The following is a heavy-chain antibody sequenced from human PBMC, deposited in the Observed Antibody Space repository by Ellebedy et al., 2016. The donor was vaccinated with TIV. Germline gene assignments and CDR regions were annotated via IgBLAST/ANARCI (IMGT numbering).Heavy chain of an antibody. CDR3: ARGVSYYHDSSGYGTV. CDR2: INSDGSDT. Sequence: GGSLRLSXAASGFTFSSYWMNWVRQAPGKGLVRVSRINSDGSDTNYADSVKGRFTISRDNAENTLYLQMSGLRAEDTAVYYCARGVSYYHDSSGYGTVWGQGTTVTVSS. CDR1: GFTFSSYW. D-gene: IGHD3-22*01. J-gene: IGHJ6*02. V-gene: IGHV3-74*01.